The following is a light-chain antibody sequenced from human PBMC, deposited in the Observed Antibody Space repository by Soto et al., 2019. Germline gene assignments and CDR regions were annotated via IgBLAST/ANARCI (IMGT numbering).Light chain of an antibody. CDR3: QQRSNWPRT. CDR2: DAS. CDR1: QSVSSY. J-gene: IGKJ1*01. V-gene: IGKV3-11*01. Sequence: EIVLTQSPATLSLSPGERATLSCRASQSVSSYLAWYQQKPGQAPRLLIYDASNRATGIPARFSGSGSETDFTLTISGLEPEDFAVYYCQQRSNWPRTFGQGTKVDIK.